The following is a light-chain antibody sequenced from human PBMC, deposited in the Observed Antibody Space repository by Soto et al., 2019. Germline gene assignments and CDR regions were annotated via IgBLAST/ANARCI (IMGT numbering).Light chain of an antibody. J-gene: IGKJ5*01. CDR1: QSVSSY. V-gene: IGKV3-11*01. Sequence: EIVLTQSPATLSLSPGERATLCCRASQSVSSYLAWYQQKPGQAPRLLIYDASNRATGIPARFSGSGSGTDFTLTISILEPEDFAVYYCQQRSNWITFGQGTRLEIK. CDR3: QQRSNWIT. CDR2: DAS.